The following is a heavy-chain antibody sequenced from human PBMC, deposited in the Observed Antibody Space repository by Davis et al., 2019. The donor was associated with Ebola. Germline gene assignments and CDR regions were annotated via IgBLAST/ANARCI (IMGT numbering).Heavy chain of an antibody. CDR1: GFSFSSYG. D-gene: IGHD3-16*02. J-gene: IGHJ4*02. Sequence: GESLKISCAASGFSFSSYGMHWVRQAPGKGLEWVANIKQDGSEKYYVDSVKGRFTISRDNDKNSLSLQMNGLRAEDTAVYYCARVMITFGGVIAREGFDYWGQGTLVTVSS. CDR3: ARVMITFGGVIAREGFDY. CDR2: IKQDGSEK. V-gene: IGHV3-7*01.